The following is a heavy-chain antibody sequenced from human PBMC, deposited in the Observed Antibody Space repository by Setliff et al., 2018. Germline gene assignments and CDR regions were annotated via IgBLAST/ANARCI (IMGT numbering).Heavy chain of an antibody. CDR1: GFIFSNYW. CDR3: AKSWSGYSDAFDI. Sequence: LRLSCAASGFIFSNYWMHWVRQAPGKGLVWVSHITSDGSGTSYADSVKGRFTISRDNAKNSLYLQMNSLRAEDMALYYCAKSWSGYSDAFDIWGQGTMVTVSS. CDR2: ITSDGSGT. V-gene: IGHV3-74*01. D-gene: IGHD3-3*01. J-gene: IGHJ3*02.